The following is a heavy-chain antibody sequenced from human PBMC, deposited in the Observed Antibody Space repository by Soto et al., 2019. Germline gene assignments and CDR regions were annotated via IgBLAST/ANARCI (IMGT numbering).Heavy chain of an antibody. CDR3: ARVSGSSSWRYYFDY. V-gene: IGHV3-30-3*01. J-gene: IGHJ4*02. D-gene: IGHD6-13*01. CDR2: ISYDGSNK. CDR1: GFTFSSYA. Sequence: GGSLRLSCAASGFTFSSYAMHWVRQAPGKGLEWVAVISYDGSNKYYADSVKGRFTISRDNSKSTLYLQMNSLRAEDTAVYYCARVSGSSSWRYYFDYWGQGTLVTVSS.